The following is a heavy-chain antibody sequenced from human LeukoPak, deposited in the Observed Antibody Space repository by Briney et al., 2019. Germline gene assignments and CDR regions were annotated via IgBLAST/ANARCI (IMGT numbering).Heavy chain of an antibody. CDR1: GFTFSSYA. CDR2: NSGSGGST. D-gene: IGHD3-22*01. Sequence: GGSLRLSCAASGFTFSSYAMSWVRQAPGKGLEWVSSNSGSGGSTYLADSVRGRFTISRDNSKNTLYLQMSSLKVEDTAVYYCAKEDRSGSSGYNDYWGQGTLVTVSS. CDR3: AKEDRSGSSGYNDY. J-gene: IGHJ4*02. V-gene: IGHV3-23*01.